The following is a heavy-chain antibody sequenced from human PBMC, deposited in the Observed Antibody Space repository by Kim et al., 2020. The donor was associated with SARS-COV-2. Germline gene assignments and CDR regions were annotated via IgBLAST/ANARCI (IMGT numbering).Heavy chain of an antibody. CDR1: GGTFSSYA. D-gene: IGHD2-2*01. J-gene: IGHJ2*01. CDR2: IIPILGIA. V-gene: IGHV1-69*04. CDR3: ARDSQPVWYFDL. Sequence: SVKVSCKASGGTFSSYAISWVRQAPGQGLEWMGRIIPILGIANYAQKFQGRVTITADKSTSTAYMELSSLRSEDTAVYYCARDSQPVWYFDLWGRGTLVTVSS.